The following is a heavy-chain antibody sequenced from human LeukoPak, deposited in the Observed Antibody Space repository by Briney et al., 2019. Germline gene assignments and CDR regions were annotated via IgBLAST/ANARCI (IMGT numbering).Heavy chain of an antibody. CDR1: GGTFSSYA. V-gene: IGHV1-69*04. D-gene: IGHD2-15*01. CDR3: ARIPTLSYYYYGMDV. Sequence: SVKVSCKASGGTFSSYAISWVRQAPGQGLEWMGRIIPILGIANYAQKFQGRVTITADKSTSTAYMELSSLRSEDTAVYYCARIPTLSYYYYGMDVWGQGTTATVSS. J-gene: IGHJ6*02. CDR2: IIPILGIA.